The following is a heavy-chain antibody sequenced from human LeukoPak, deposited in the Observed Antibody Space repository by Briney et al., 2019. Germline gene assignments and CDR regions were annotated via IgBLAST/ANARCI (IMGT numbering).Heavy chain of an antibody. Sequence: SVKVSCKASGGTFSSYAISWVRQAPGQGLVWMGGIIPIFGTANYAQKFQGRVTITADESTSTAYMELSSLRSEDTAVYYCARGAAVADFAFDYWGQGTLVTVSS. J-gene: IGHJ4*02. CDR1: GGTFSSYA. CDR3: ARGAAVADFAFDY. D-gene: IGHD6-19*01. CDR2: IIPIFGTA. V-gene: IGHV1-69*13.